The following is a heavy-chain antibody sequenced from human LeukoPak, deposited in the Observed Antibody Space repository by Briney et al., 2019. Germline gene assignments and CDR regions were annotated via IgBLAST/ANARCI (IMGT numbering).Heavy chain of an antibody. CDR1: GFSLRTYA. CDR3: AKGLVVNDNYFDN. Sequence: GGSLRLSCAASGFSLRTYAMNWVRQVPGKGLEWVFSIGGSDDTTYYADSVKGRFTISSDFSTNTVSLQMNSLRAEDTAVYFCAKGLVVNDNYFDNWGQGTLVTVSS. D-gene: IGHD2-15*01. CDR2: IGGSDDTT. V-gene: IGHV3-23*01. J-gene: IGHJ4*02.